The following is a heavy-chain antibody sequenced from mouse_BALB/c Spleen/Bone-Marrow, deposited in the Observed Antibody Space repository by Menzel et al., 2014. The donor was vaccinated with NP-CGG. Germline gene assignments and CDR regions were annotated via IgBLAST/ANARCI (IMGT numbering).Heavy chain of an antibody. CDR3: TDCYYGRSSFAY. V-gene: IGHV14-3*02. CDR2: IDPANVNT. Sequence: EVHLVESGAELVKPGASVKLSCTASDFNIKDAYMHWVKQRPEQGLEWIGRIDPANVNTKYDTKFQGKATITADTSSNTAYLLLSSLTSDDTAVYYCTDCYYGRSSFAYWGQGTLVTVSA. CDR1: DFNIKDAY. D-gene: IGHD1-1*01. J-gene: IGHJ3*01.